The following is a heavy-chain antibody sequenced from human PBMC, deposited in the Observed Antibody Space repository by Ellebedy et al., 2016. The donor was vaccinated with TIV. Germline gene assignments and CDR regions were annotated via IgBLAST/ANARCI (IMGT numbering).Heavy chain of an antibody. V-gene: IGHV1-69*06. CDR3: ARREDGARDDYYDSSGYYSDAFDI. Sequence: SVKVSXXASGYTFTSYGISWVRQAPGQGLEWMGGIIPIFGTANYAQKFQGRVTITADKSTSTAYMELSSLRSEDTAVYYCARREDGARDDYYDSSGYYSDAFDIWGQGTMVTVSS. D-gene: IGHD3-22*01. CDR1: GYTFTSYG. J-gene: IGHJ3*02. CDR2: IIPIFGTA.